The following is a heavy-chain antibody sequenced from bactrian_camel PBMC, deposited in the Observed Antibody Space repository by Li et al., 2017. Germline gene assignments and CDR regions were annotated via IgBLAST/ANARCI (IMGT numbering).Heavy chain of an antibody. CDR3: ATRPHCAGGYAELWLIHPTPDVGK. J-gene: IGHJ4*01. V-gene: IGHV3S53*01. CDR1: EFSTSC. Sequence: VQLVESGGGSVQAGGPLTLSCTYSEFSTSCIGWFRQTPGKEREGVAAIDSDGSTSYADSVKGRFTISQDNAKNTLYLQMSSLKPEDTAMYYCATRPHCAGGYAELWLIHPTPDVGKWGQGTQVTVS. D-gene: IGHD2*01. CDR2: IDSDGST.